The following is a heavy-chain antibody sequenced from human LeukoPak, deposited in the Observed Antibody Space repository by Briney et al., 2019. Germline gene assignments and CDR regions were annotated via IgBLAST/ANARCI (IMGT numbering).Heavy chain of an antibody. V-gene: IGHV4-39*07. CDR1: GGSITSSSYY. D-gene: IGHD7-27*01. CDR2: INHSGST. J-gene: IGHJ4*02. Sequence: SETLSLTCSVAGGSITSSSYYWAWIRQPPGKGLEWIGEINHSGSTNYNPSLKSRVTISVDTSKNQFSLRLSSVTAADTSVYYCARVRATGAFDYWGQGTLVTVSS. CDR3: ARVRATGAFDY.